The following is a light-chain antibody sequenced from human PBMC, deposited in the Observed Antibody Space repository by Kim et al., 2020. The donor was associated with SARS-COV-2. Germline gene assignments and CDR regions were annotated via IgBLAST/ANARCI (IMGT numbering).Light chain of an antibody. V-gene: IGKV3-20*01. J-gene: IGKJ2*01. CDR3: HQYGSSPS. CDR2: GTS. CDR1: ERLGGAY. Sequence: EIVLTQSPGSLSLSPGERATLSCRASERLGGAYLAWYQQKPDQAPRLLIYGTSTRATDIPDRFSGSGSGTDFTLTISRLEPEDFAVFYCHQYGSSPSFGQGTKVDIK.